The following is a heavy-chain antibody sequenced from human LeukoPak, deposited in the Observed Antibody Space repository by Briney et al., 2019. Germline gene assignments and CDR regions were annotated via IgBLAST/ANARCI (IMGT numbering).Heavy chain of an antibody. Sequence: TSETLSLTCTVSGGSITSGSYYWGWIRQPPGKGLEWIGSIYYSGSTYYNPSLKSRVTVSVDTSKNQFSLKLSSVTAAGTAVYYCARQGKDTTGYFFFDNWGQGTLVTVSS. CDR3: ARQGKDTTGYFFFDN. CDR2: IYYSGST. D-gene: IGHD3-9*01. CDR1: GGSITSGSYY. J-gene: IGHJ4*02. V-gene: IGHV4-39*01.